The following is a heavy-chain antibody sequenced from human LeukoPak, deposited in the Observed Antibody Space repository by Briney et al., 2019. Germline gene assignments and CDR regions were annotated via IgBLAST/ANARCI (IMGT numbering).Heavy chain of an antibody. CDR1: GYTFTGYY. V-gene: IGHV1-2*02. Sequence: ASVKVSCKASGYTFTGYYMHWVRQAPGQGLEWMGWINPNSGGTNYAQKFQGRVTMTEDTSTDTAYMELSSLRSEDTAVYYCATDPGVEMATIFSYWGQGTLVTVSS. CDR3: ATDPGVEMATIFSY. J-gene: IGHJ4*02. CDR2: INPNSGGT. D-gene: IGHD5-24*01.